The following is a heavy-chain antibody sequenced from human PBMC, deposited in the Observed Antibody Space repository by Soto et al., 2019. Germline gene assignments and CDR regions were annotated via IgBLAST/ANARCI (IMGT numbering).Heavy chain of an antibody. D-gene: IGHD3-10*01. Sequence: AGEALKISCKGSGYSFTTYWISWVRRMSGKGLEWMGMIDPSDSYTKYSPSFQGHVTISADKSISTAYLQWSDLKATDTAIYYCARVSGSWFHXWGQVALVTVSX. CDR1: GYSFTTYW. CDR2: IDPSDSYT. J-gene: IGHJ4*02. V-gene: IGHV5-10-1*01. CDR3: ARVSGSWFHX.